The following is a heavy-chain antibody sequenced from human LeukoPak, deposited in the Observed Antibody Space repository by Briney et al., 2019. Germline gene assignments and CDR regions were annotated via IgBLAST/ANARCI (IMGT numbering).Heavy chain of an antibody. D-gene: IGHD3-22*01. V-gene: IGHV4-34*01. J-gene: IGHJ4*02. CDR1: GGSFSGYY. CDR3: ARGPPTDYYDSSGFYYVFDY. Sequence: SDTLSLTCAVYGGSFSGYYWSWIRQPPGKGLEWIGEINLSASTKSNPSLNSRVTISVGTSKNQFSLKLSSVTAADTAVYFCARGPPTDYYDSSGFYYVFDYGGQGTLVTVSS. CDR2: INLSAST.